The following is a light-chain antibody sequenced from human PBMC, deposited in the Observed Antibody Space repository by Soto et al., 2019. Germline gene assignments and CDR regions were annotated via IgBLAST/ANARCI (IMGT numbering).Light chain of an antibody. V-gene: IGLV2-14*01. CDR3: SSYIGHYIYV. CDR1: SSDIGNYNY. Sequence: QSALTQPASVSGSPGQSITISCTGTSSDIGNYNYVSWYQQHPGKAPKLMIYEVSYRPSGVSNRFSGSKSGNTASLTISGLQAEDEADYYCSSYIGHYIYVFGTGTKVTVL. J-gene: IGLJ1*01. CDR2: EVS.